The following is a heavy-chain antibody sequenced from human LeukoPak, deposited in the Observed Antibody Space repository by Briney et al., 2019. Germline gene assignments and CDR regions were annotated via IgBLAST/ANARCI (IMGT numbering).Heavy chain of an antibody. D-gene: IGHD2-2*01. CDR1: GFTFSDYA. CDR2: ISGSGGST. CDR3: AKGTYCSSTSCSNYFDY. Sequence: GGSLRLSCAASGFTFSDYAMSWVRQAPGKGLEWVSAISGSGGSTYYADSVKGRFTISRDNSKNTLYLQMNSLRAEDTAVYYCAKGTYCSSTSCSNYFDYWGQGTLVTVSS. V-gene: IGHV3-23*01. J-gene: IGHJ4*02.